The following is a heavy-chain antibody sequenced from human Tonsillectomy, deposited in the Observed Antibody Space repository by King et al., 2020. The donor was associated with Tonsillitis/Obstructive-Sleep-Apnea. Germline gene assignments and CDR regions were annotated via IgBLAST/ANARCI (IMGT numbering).Heavy chain of an antibody. Sequence: VQLQESGPGLVKPSGTLSLTCAVSGGSISSSNWWSWVRQPPGKGLEWIGDIYHSGSTKYNPSLKSRVTISVDRSKKQFSLRLSSVTAADTAVYYCTRAEYDPDAFDIWGQGTMVIVSS. J-gene: IGHJ3*02. V-gene: IGHV4-4*02. CDR2: IYHSGST. CDR1: GGSISSSNW. CDR3: TRAEYDPDAFDI. D-gene: IGHD3-3*01.